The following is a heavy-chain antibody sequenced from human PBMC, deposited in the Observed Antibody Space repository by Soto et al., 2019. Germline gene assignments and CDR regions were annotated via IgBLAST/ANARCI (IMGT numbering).Heavy chain of an antibody. CDR1: GYTFSRYG. J-gene: IGHJ6*02. V-gene: IGHV1-18*01. CDR2: ISGYNGDT. Sequence: QGQLVQSGGEVKKPGASVKVSCKASGYTFSRYGISWVRQAPGQGLEWMGWISGYNGDTNYAQKFQGRVTMTIDTSTTTGYMELRGLTSDDTAIYYCAKNGQPPYYYYGLDVWGQGTTVTVSS. CDR3: AKNGQPPYYYYGLDV. D-gene: IGHD2-8*01.